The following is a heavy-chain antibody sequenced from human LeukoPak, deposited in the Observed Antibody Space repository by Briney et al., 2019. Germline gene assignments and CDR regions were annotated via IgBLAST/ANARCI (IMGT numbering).Heavy chain of an antibody. V-gene: IGHV3-30*18. CDR2: TTYDGSTK. Sequence: GGSLRLSCVVSGFTFSNYGMHWVRQAPGKGLEWAALTTYDGSTKYYADSVKGRFTISKDNSRNTLYLQMNSLKVEDTAIYYCAKPLDEYFDFWGQGTLVTVSS. J-gene: IGHJ4*02. CDR1: GFTFSNYG. CDR3: AKPLDEYFDF.